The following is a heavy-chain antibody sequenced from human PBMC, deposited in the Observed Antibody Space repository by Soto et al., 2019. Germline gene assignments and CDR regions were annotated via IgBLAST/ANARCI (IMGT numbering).Heavy chain of an antibody. D-gene: IGHD4-4*01. V-gene: IGHV4-39*01. Sequence: QVQLQESGPGLVKPSETLSLTCTVSGGSIARCVYYWGCIRQPPGKGLEGVGGMYYSGNTYYNPPLKARVPIAVDTSKNQCSLKLSSVTAADTAVYYGAGLYSSPVGSFDVWGRGTLVIVSS. CDR2: MYYSGNT. CDR3: AGLYSSPVGSFDV. J-gene: IGHJ2*01. CDR1: GGSIARCVYY.